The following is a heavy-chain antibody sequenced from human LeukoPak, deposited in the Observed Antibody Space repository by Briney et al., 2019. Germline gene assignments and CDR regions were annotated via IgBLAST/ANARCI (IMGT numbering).Heavy chain of an antibody. D-gene: IGHD3-16*01. V-gene: IGHV3-23*01. CDR3: ARASWVSSADAVR. J-gene: IGHJ4*02. CDR2: MKGTGET. CDR1: GFTFSSYG. Sequence: PGRSLRLSCAASGFTFSSYGMHWVRQAPARGLEWLSSMKGTGETFYADSVRGRFTLSRDDSRNTVYLQLNNLRVEDTAVYYCARASWVSSADAVRWGQGTVVTVSS.